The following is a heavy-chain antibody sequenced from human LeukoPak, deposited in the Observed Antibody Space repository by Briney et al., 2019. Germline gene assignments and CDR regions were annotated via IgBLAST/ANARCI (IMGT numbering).Heavy chain of an antibody. Sequence: GGSLRLSCVASGFTLRSYVTNWVRQTPGKGLEWVSSISGSGDSTFYADSVKGRFSISRDNSKNTLYLQMNSLRAEDTAVYYCAKAPRYSSSSYRGQGTLVTVSS. CDR2: ISGSGDST. V-gene: IGHV3-23*01. CDR3: AKAPRYSSSSY. CDR1: GFTLRSYV. D-gene: IGHD6-6*01. J-gene: IGHJ4*02.